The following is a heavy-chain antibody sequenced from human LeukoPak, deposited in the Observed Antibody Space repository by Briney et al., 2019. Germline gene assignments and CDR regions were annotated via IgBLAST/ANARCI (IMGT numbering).Heavy chain of an antibody. V-gene: IGHV4-59*12. J-gene: IGHJ5*02. Sequence: SETLSLTCTVSGGSISSYYWSWIRQPPGKGLEWIGYIYYSGSTNYNPSLKSRVTISVDTSKNQFSLKLSSVTAADTAVYYCASEGPYCSSTSCYFHWFDPWGQGTLVTVSS. CDR1: GGSISSYY. D-gene: IGHD2-2*01. CDR3: ASEGPYCSSTSCYFHWFDP. CDR2: IYYSGST.